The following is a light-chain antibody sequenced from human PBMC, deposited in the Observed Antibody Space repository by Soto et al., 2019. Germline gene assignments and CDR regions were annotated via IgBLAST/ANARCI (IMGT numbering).Light chain of an antibody. V-gene: IGKV1-39*01. CDR3: QQSYTTLTWT. J-gene: IGKJ1*01. CDR2: GAS. CDR1: QSISTF. Sequence: DIQMTQSPSSLSASVGDRVTITCRASQSISTFLNWYQQKPGKAPKLLIYGASTLQRGVPSRFSGSGSGTDFTLTIISLQPEDFATYYCQQSYTTLTWTFGQGTKVEI.